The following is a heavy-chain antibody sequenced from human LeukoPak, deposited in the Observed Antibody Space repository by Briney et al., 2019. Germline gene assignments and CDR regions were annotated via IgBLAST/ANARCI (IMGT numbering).Heavy chain of an antibody. CDR3: ARGNVAAAGIHY. Sequence: PGGSLRLSCAASGFTFSSYAMSWVRQAPGKGLEWVSAISGSGGSTYYADSVMGRFTISRDNAKNTLYLQMNSVRAEDTAVYYCARGNVAAAGIHYWGQGTLVIVSS. J-gene: IGHJ4*02. CDR2: ISGSGGST. V-gene: IGHV3-23*01. CDR1: GFTFSSYA. D-gene: IGHD6-13*01.